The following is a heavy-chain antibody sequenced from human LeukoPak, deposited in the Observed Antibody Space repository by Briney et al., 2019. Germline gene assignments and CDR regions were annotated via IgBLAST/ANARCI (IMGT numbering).Heavy chain of an antibody. D-gene: IGHD3-10*01. V-gene: IGHV3-7*01. J-gene: IGHJ4*02. Sequence: GGSLRLSCAASAFTFSRYWTTWVRQAPGKGLEWVAYINEDGSEKYYLDSVRGRFTISRDNAKNSLYLQMDSLRAEDTAVYYCARLFVYGSGAEAFDYWGQGALVTVSS. CDR3: ARLFVYGSGAEAFDY. CDR2: INEDGSEK. CDR1: AFTFSRYW.